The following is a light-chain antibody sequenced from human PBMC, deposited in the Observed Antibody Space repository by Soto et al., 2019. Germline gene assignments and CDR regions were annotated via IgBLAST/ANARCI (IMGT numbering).Light chain of an antibody. V-gene: IGKV1-39*01. CDR1: QTVTTS. CDR2: AAS. J-gene: IGKJ5*01. Sequence: DIRITQSPSSLSASVGDRVPLICLTSQTVTTSLNCYRQKPGKAPDLLIYAASSLQSGIPSRFGGRGSGTDFTLTISGLQPEDFATYYCQQNYSLPIAFGQGTRLEIK. CDR3: QQNYSLPIA.